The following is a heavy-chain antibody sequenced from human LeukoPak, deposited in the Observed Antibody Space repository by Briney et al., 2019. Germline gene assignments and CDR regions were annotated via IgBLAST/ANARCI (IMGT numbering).Heavy chain of an antibody. V-gene: IGHV3-7*04. CDR3: ARARAAYFDY. J-gene: IGHJ4*02. D-gene: IGHD6-13*01. Sequence: QAGGSLRLSCAASGFTFSNYAMAWVRQAPGEGLEWVANIKQDGSEKYYVDSVKGRFTISRDNAKNSLYLQMNSLRAEDTAVYYCARARAAYFDYWGQGTLVTVSS. CDR2: IKQDGSEK. CDR1: GFTFSNYA.